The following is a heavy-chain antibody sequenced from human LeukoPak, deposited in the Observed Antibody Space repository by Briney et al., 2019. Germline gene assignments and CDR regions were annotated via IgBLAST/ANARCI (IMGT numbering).Heavy chain of an antibody. CDR1: GDSVSGYY. V-gene: IGHV4-59*02. CDR2: THHSGNT. Sequence: SETLSLTCIVSGDSVSGYYWNWIRQPPGKGLEWIGYTHHSGNTLYNPSLKSRVTISVDTSKNQFSLKLSSVTAADTAVYYCAGIAARPSNWGQGTLVTVSS. J-gene: IGHJ4*02. CDR3: AGIAARPSN. D-gene: IGHD6-6*01.